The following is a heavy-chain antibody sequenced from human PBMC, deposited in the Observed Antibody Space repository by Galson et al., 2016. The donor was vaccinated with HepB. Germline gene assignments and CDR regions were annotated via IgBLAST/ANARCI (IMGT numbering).Heavy chain of an antibody. CDR1: GGTFSSLA. V-gene: IGHV1-69*13. Sequence: SVKVSCKASGGTFSSLAINWMRQAPGQGLEWMGGIIPVFGTANYAQKFQGRVTITAVESTATAYMEVSSLRSEDTAVYYCARGEELWFGGGAMDVWGQGTTVTVSS. D-gene: IGHD3-10*01. J-gene: IGHJ6*02. CDR2: IIPVFGTA. CDR3: ARGEELWFGGGAMDV.